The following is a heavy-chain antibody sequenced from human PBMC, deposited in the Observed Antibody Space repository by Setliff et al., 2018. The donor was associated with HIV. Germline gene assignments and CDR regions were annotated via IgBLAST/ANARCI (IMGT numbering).Heavy chain of an antibody. CDR1: GGTFSNYG. CDR3: ARESKYYYDSSGYYYL. Sequence: GASVKVSCKASGGTFSNYGMSWVRQAPGQGLEWMGGIIPISGTANYAQKFQGRVTITADKSTSTACMELSSLRSEDTAVYYCARESKYYYDSSGYYYLWGQGTLVTVSS. CDR2: IIPISGTA. J-gene: IGHJ5*02. D-gene: IGHD3-22*01. V-gene: IGHV1-69*06.